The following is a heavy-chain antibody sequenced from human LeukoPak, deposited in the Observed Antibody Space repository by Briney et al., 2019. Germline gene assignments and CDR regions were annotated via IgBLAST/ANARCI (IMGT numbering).Heavy chain of an antibody. CDR1: GFTFSSYS. D-gene: IGHD2-2*01. J-gene: IGHJ4*02. V-gene: IGHV3-21*01. CDR3: ARGGSTNPAVDY. CDR2: ISSSSSYI. Sequence: PGGSLRLSCAASGFTFSSYSMNWVRQAPGKGLEWVSSISSSSSYIYYADSVKGRFTISRDNAKNSLYLQMNSLRAEDTAVYYCARGGSTNPAVDYWGQGTLVTVSS.